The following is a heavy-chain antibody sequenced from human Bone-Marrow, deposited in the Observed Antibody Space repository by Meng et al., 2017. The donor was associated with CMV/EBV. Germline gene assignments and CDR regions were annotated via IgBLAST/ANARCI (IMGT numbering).Heavy chain of an antibody. J-gene: IGHJ6*02. CDR1: GFTFSSYW. CDR2: INSDGSST. D-gene: IGHD2-2*01. CDR3: ARDPLISYCSSTSCYPGWYYYYGMDV. V-gene: IGHV3-74*01. Sequence: GGSLRLSCAASGFTFSSYWIHWVRQAPGKGLVWVSRINSDGSSTSYADSVKGRFTISRDNAKNTLYLQMNSLRAEDTAVYYCARDPLISYCSSTSCYPGWYYYYGMDVWGQGTTVTVSS.